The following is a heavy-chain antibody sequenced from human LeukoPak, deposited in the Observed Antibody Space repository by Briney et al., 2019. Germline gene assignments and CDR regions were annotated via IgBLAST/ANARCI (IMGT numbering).Heavy chain of an antibody. CDR2: ISNSGGST. V-gene: IGHV3-23*01. D-gene: IGHD6-6*01. CDR1: GFSFSSYA. J-gene: IGHJ4*02. Sequence: GGSLRLSCAASGFSFSSYAMSWVRQAPGKGLEWVAGISNSGGSTYYADSVKGRFSISRDNSKNTLYLQMNSLRAEDTAVYYCATSYSTSAPMEFDYWGQGTLVTASS. CDR3: ATSYSTSAPMEFDY.